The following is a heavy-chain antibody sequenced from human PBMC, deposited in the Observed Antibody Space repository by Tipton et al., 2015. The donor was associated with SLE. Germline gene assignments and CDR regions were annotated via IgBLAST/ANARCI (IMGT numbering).Heavy chain of an antibody. D-gene: IGHD3-3*01. CDR2: IYHSGST. Sequence: TLSLTCTVSGGSISSSSYYWGWIRQPPGKGLEWIGSIYHSGSTYYNPSLKSRVTISVDTSKNQFSLKLSSVTAADTAVYYCASLEGYYDFWSGYYAFDIWGQGTMVTVSS. CDR3: ASLEGYYDFWSGYYAFDI. CDR1: GGSISSSSYY. V-gene: IGHV4-39*07. J-gene: IGHJ3*02.